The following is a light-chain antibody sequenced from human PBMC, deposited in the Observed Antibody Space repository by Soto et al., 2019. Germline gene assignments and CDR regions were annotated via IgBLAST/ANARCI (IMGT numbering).Light chain of an antibody. CDR1: QSVSSNY. CDR3: QQLGTSPRT. CDR2: GAS. J-gene: IGKJ1*01. Sequence: EIVLTQSPGTLSLSPGEGATLSCRASQSVSSNYLAWYQHKPGQAPRLLIYGASGRATGIPDRFSGSGSGTAFPLTISRLAPKDFAVYYSQQLGTSPRTSAQGPRVDIK. V-gene: IGKV3-20*01.